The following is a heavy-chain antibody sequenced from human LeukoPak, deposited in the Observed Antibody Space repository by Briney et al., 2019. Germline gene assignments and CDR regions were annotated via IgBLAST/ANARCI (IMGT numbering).Heavy chain of an antibody. D-gene: IGHD3-9*01. CDR3: AKDYDILTGLFDY. J-gene: IGHJ4*02. Sequence: GGSLRLSCAASGFTFSSYAMSWVRQAPGKGLEWVSAISGSGGSTYYADSVKGRFTISRDNSKNTLYLQMNSLRAEDTAVYYGAKDYDILTGLFDYWGQGTLVTVSS. CDR2: ISGSGGST. V-gene: IGHV3-23*01. CDR1: GFTFSSYA.